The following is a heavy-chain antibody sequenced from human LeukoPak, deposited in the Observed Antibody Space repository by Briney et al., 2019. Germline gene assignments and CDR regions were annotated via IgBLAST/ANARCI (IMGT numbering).Heavy chain of an antibody. CDR3: ARDQEAFDY. J-gene: IGHJ4*02. CDR1: GHSFTSNY. V-gene: IGHV1-46*01. CDR2: IYPRDGST. Sequence: ASVKVSCKASGHSFTSNYIHWVRQAPGQGLEWMGMIYPRDGSTRYAQKFQGRVTVTRDTSTSTVHMQLSGLRSEDTAVYYCARDQEAFDYWGQGTLVTVSS.